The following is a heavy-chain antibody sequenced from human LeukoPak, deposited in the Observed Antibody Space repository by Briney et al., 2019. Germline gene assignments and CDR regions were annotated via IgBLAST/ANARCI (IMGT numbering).Heavy chain of an antibody. CDR3: ARAMRSGYDY. J-gene: IGHJ4*02. Sequence: GGSLRLSCAASGFTFSGYGMNWVRPAPGKRLEWVSYLSSRSDSISYADSVKGRFTISRDNAENSLYLQMNSLRDEDTAVYYCARAMRSGYDYWGQGTLVTVSS. CDR1: GFTFSGYG. V-gene: IGHV3-48*02. CDR2: LSSRSDSI. D-gene: IGHD5-12*01.